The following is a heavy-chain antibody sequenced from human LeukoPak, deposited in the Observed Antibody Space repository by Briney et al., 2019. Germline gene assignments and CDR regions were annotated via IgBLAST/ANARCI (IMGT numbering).Heavy chain of an antibody. Sequence: PGGSLRLSCAASEFSVGSNYMTWVRQAPGKGLEWVSLIYSGGSTYYADSVKGRFTISRDNSKNTLYLQMNSLRAEDTAVYYCARGDTAMVIGRWNPGGFDYWGQGTLVTVSS. V-gene: IGHV3-66*01. CDR2: IYSGGST. J-gene: IGHJ4*02. CDR3: ARGDTAMVIGRWNPGGFDY. D-gene: IGHD5-18*01. CDR1: EFSVGSNY.